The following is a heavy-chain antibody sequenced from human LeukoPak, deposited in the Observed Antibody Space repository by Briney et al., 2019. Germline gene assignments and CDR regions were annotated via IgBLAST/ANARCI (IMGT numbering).Heavy chain of an antibody. CDR2: INPKTGGT. Sequence: ASVKVSCKASGYTFTGNYMHWVRQAHGQGLEWMGWINPKTGGTSYAQKFQGRVTMTRDTSISTVNMELSRLTSDDTAVYYCARATAENDHWGQGTLVTVSS. CDR1: GYTFTGNY. D-gene: IGHD1-14*01. J-gene: IGHJ4*02. CDR3: ARATAENDH. V-gene: IGHV1-2*02.